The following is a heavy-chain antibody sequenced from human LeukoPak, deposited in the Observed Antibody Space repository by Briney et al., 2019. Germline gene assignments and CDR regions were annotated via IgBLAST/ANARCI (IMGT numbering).Heavy chain of an antibody. Sequence: PGGSLRLSCAASGFTFSSYAMSWVRQAPGKGLEWVSAISGSGGSTYYAQKFQGRVTMTRDMSTSTVYMELSSLRSEDTAVYYCARDPSSSGNFDYWGQGTLVAVSS. CDR3: ARDPSSSGNFDY. CDR2: ISGSGGST. CDR1: GFTFSSYA. J-gene: IGHJ4*02. D-gene: IGHD6-13*01. V-gene: IGHV3-23*01.